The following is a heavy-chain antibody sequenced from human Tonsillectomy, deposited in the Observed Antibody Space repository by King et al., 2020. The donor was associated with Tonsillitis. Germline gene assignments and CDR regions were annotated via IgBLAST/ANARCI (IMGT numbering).Heavy chain of an antibody. CDR1: EFTFSSYW. Sequence: VQLVESGGGLVQPGGSLRLSCAASEFTFSSYWMHWVRQGPGKGLVWVSRINTDGTATSYADSVKGRFTISRDNAKNTLYLQMNSLRAEDTAVYYCTRDSYTNDVYYGMDGWGQGTTVTVFS. J-gene: IGHJ6*02. CDR2: INTDGTAT. CDR3: TRDSYTNDVYYGMDG. V-gene: IGHV3-74*01. D-gene: IGHD4-11*01.